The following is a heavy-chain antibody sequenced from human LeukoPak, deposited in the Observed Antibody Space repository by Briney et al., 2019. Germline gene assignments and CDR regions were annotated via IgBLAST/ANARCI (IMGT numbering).Heavy chain of an antibody. Sequence: GGSLRLSCAASGFTFSSYAMHWVCQAPGKGLEWVAVMSYDGGHKYYADSVKGRFTISRDNSKNTLYLQMNSLRAEDTAVYYCAKGQLVDYGMDVWGQGTTVTVSS. J-gene: IGHJ6*02. CDR1: GFTFSSYA. CDR3: AKGQLVDYGMDV. D-gene: IGHD2-15*01. V-gene: IGHV3-30*18. CDR2: MSYDGGHK.